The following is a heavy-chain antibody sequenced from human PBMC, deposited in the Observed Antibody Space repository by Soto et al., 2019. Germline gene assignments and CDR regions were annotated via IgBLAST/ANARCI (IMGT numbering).Heavy chain of an antibody. CDR3: ARGLLYCSGGSCYSVGYYGMDV. CDR1: GYSFTSYW. Sequence: GESLKISCKGSGYSFTSYWIGWVRQMPGKGLEWMGIIYPGDSDTRYSPSFQGQVTISADKSISTAYLQWSSLKASDTAMYYCARGLLYCSGGSCYSVGYYGMDVWGQGTTVTVSS. J-gene: IGHJ6*02. D-gene: IGHD2-15*01. CDR2: IYPGDSDT. V-gene: IGHV5-51*01.